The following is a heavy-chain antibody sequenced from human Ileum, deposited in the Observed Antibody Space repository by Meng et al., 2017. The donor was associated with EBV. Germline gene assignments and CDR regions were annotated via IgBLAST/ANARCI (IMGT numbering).Heavy chain of an antibody. CDR2: IDQSGYT. CDR3: ARYGRCNGNSFYCFDP. Sequence: QVRPPQWGTGLLNPSETLSLTCAVYGGSFNDYYWTWLRQPPGKGLEWIGEIDQSGYTKFNPSLSSRATISRDTSNNQFSLRLNSVTAADTALYYCARYGRCNGNSFYCFDPWGQGTLVTVSS. D-gene: IGHD4-23*01. V-gene: IGHV4-34*01. CDR1: GGSFNDYY. J-gene: IGHJ5*02.